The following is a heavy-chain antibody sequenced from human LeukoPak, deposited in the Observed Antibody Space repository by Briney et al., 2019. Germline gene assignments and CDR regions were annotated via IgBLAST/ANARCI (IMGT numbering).Heavy chain of an antibody. V-gene: IGHV3-30*18. CDR3: AKEGFHYYDSSGYYYRYRYFDL. CDR1: GSTFSSYG. D-gene: IGHD3-22*01. J-gene: IGHJ2*01. CDR2: ISYDGSNK. Sequence: GGSRRLACAASGSTFSSYGMHWVRQAPGKGLEWVAVISYDGSNKYYADSVKGRFTISRDNSKNTLYLQMNSLRAEDTAVYYCAKEGFHYYDSSGYYYRYRYFDLWGREAMVTVSS.